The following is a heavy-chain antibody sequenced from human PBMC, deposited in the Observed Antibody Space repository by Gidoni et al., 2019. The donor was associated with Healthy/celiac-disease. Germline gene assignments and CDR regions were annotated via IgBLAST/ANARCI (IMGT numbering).Heavy chain of an antibody. CDR1: GYSFTSYW. J-gene: IGHJ2*01. Sequence: EVQLVQSGAEVKKPGESLKISCKGSGYSFTSYWIGWLRQMPGKGLEWMGIIYPGDSDTRYSPSFQGQVTISADKSISTAYLQWSSLKASDTAMYYCAREATYYYGSGSYISWYFDLWGRGTLVTVSS. CDR3: AREATYYYGSGSYISWYFDL. CDR2: IYPGDSDT. V-gene: IGHV5-51*01. D-gene: IGHD3-10*01.